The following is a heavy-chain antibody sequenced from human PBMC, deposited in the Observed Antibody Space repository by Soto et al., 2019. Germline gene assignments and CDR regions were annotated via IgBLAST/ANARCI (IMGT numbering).Heavy chain of an antibody. J-gene: IGHJ5*02. CDR2: INHSSST. CDR3: ARGGYSTSSYVDWFDP. D-gene: IGHD6-13*01. V-gene: IGHV4-34*01. CDR1: VGTFGGYY. Sequence: MSLICAVHVGTFGGYYWRGTRQAPGKELQWIGEINHSSSTNYNPSLKSRGTISVDTSKNQFPLKLSYVTAAETAVYYCARGGYSTSSYVDWFDPWRQGTLVPVSS.